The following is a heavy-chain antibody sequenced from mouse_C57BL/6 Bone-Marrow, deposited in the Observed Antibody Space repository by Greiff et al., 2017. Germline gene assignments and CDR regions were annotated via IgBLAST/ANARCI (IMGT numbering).Heavy chain of an antibody. CDR3: ARLRYYGSSYYYAMDY. V-gene: IGHV1-20*01. J-gene: IGHJ4*01. Sequence: EVKLMESGPELVKPGASVKISCKASGYSFTGYFMNWVMQSHGKSLEWIGRINPYNGDTFYNQKFKGKATLTVDKSSSTAHMELRSLTSEDSAVYYCARLRYYGSSYYYAMDYWGQGTSVTVSS. CDR2: INPYNGDT. D-gene: IGHD1-1*01. CDR1: GYSFTGYF.